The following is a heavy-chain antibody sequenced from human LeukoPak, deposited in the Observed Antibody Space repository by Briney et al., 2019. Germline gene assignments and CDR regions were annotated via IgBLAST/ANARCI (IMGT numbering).Heavy chain of an antibody. D-gene: IGHD5-24*01. Sequence: KSSETLSLTCAVYGGSFSGYYWSWIRQPPGKGLEWIGEINHSGSTNYNPSLKSRVTISVDTSKNQFSLKLSSVTAADTAVYYCARGAGAGYNLQPFDYWGQGTLVTVSS. CDR3: ARGAGAGYNLQPFDY. CDR2: INHSGST. CDR1: GGSFSGYY. V-gene: IGHV4-34*01. J-gene: IGHJ4*02.